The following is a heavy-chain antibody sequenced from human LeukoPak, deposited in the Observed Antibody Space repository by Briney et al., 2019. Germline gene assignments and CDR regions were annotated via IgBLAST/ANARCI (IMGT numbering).Heavy chain of an antibody. V-gene: IGHV4-34*01. D-gene: IGHD3-22*01. J-gene: IGHJ4*02. CDR3: ARHRVDYYDSSGYFSALFDY. CDR2: INHSGST. Sequence: SETLSLTCAVYGGSFSGYYWSWIRQPPGKGLEWIGEINHSGSTNYNPSLKSRVTISVDTPKNQFSLKLSSVTAADTAVYYCARHRVDYYDSSGYFSALFDYWGQGTLVTVSS. CDR1: GGSFSGYY.